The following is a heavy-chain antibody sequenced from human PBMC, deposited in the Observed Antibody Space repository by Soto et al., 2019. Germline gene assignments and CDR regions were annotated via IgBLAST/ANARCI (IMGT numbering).Heavy chain of an antibody. J-gene: IGHJ4*02. CDR1: GYSSSSGYY. D-gene: IGHD5-12*01. V-gene: IGHV4-38-2*02. CDR3: AREGYSGYAADY. Sequence: PSETLSLTCAVSGYSSSSGYYWGWIRQPPGKGLEWIGSIYHSGSTYYNPSLKSRVTISVDTSKNQFSLKLSSVTAADTAVYYCAREGYSGYAADYWGQGTLVTVSS. CDR2: IYHSGST.